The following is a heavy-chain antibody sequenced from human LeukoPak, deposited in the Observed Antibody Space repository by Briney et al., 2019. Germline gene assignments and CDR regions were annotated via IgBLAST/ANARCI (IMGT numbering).Heavy chain of an antibody. D-gene: IGHD6-19*01. V-gene: IGHV4-59*08. J-gene: IGHJ4*02. CDR3: ARHSSGFLYYFDY. CDR2: IYYRGST. CDR1: GGSISTYY. Sequence: SETLSLTCTVSGGSISTYYWSWIRQSPGKGLEWIGYIYYRGSTNYNPSLMSRVTMSVDTSTNQFSLKLTSVTAADTAVYYCARHSSGFLYYFDYWGRGTLVTVSS.